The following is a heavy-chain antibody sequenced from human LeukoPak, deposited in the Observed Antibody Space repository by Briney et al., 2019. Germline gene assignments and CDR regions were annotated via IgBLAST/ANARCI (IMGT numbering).Heavy chain of an antibody. V-gene: IGHV4-4*07. Sequence: KASETLSLTCTVSGGSISSYYWSWIRQPAGKGLEWIGRIYTSGSTNYNPSLKSRVTMSVDTSKNQFSLKLSSVTAADTAVYYCAREYSSGWYGGGNYFDYWGQGTLVTVSS. CDR2: IYTSGST. J-gene: IGHJ4*02. CDR1: GGSISSYY. CDR3: AREYSSGWYGGGNYFDY. D-gene: IGHD6-19*01.